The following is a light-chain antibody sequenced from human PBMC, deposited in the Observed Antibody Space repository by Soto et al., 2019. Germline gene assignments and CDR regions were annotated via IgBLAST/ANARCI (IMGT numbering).Light chain of an antibody. CDR1: QTISTY. CDR2: AAS. V-gene: IGKV1-39*01. J-gene: IGKJ2*01. Sequence: DIQMTQSPSSLSASVGDRVTITCRASQTISTYLNWYQQNPGKAPKLLIYAASSLQSGVPSRFSGSGSGTDFTLTISSLRPEDFATYYCQQSSGIPYTFGQGTKLEIK. CDR3: QQSSGIPYT.